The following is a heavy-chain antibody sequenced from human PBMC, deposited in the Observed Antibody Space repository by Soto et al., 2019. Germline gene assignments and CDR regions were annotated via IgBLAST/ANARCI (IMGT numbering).Heavy chain of an antibody. CDR1: GYTFTSYG. V-gene: IGHV1-18*01. Sequence: ASVKVSCKASGYTFTSYGISWVRQAPGQGLEWMGWISAYNGNTNYAQKLQGRVTMTTDTSTSTAYMELRSLRSDDTAVYYCARRGSIAVAGTRAPGAFDIWGQGTTVTVSS. D-gene: IGHD6-19*01. CDR2: ISAYNGNT. J-gene: IGHJ3*02. CDR3: ARRGSIAVAGTRAPGAFDI.